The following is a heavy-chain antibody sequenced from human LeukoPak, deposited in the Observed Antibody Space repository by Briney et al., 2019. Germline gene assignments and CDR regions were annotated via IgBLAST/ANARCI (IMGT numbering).Heavy chain of an antibody. Sequence: RSGGSLRLSCVGSGFTFSSYSMNWIRQPPGKGLEWIGEINHSGSTNYNPSLKSRVTISVDTSKNQFSLKLSSVTAADTAVYYCARGRYSYGLRGQGVYFDYWGQGTLVTVSS. J-gene: IGHJ4*02. CDR2: INHSGST. CDR1: GFTFSSYS. CDR3: ARGRYSYGLRGQGVYFDY. V-gene: IGHV4-34*01. D-gene: IGHD5-18*01.